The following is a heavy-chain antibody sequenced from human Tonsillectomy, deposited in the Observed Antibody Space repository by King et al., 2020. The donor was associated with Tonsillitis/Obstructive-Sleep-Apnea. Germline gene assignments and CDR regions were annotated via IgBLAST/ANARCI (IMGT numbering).Heavy chain of an antibody. CDR2: ISGSGNSA. CDR3: AQGRLSTAAKWGVS. J-gene: IGHJ5*02. D-gene: IGHD7-27*01. CDR1: GFTFSDYA. V-gene: IGHV3-23*04. Sequence: VQLVESGGGLVQPGGSLRLSCAASGFTFSDYAMSWVRQAPGKGLEGVSTISGSGNSARHADSVKGRFTIYRDNPKNTLYLQLSSLRVEDTAVYYCAQGRLSTAAKWGVSWGQGTLVTVPS.